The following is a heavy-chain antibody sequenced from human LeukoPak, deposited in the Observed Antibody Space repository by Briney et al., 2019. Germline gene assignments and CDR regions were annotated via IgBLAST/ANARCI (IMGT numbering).Heavy chain of an antibody. Sequence: GRSLRLSCAASGFTFSSYGMHWVRQAPGKGLEWVAVISYDGSNKYYADSVKGRLTISRDNSKDTLYLQMNSLRAEDTAVYYCTAGGGTAMVIDYWGQGTLVTVSS. J-gene: IGHJ4*02. CDR1: GFTFSSYG. CDR3: TAGGGTAMVIDY. V-gene: IGHV3-30*03. D-gene: IGHD5-18*01. CDR2: ISYDGSNK.